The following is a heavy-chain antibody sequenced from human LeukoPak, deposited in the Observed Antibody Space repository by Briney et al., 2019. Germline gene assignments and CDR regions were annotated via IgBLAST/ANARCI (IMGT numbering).Heavy chain of an antibody. J-gene: IGHJ6*04. CDR3: ARVPPEGLYYYGMDV. CDR2: IIPIFGTA. V-gene: IGHV1-69*06. Sequence: ASVKVSCKASGGTFSSYAISWVRQAPGQGLEWMGGIIPIFGTANYAQKFQGRVTITADKSTSTAYMELSSLRSEDTAVYYCARVPPEGLYYYGMDVWGKGTTVTVSS. CDR1: GGTFSSYA.